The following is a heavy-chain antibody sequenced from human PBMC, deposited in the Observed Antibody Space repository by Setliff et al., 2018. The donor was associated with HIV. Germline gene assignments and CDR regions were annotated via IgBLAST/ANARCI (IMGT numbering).Heavy chain of an antibody. V-gene: IGHV4-31*03. D-gene: IGHD1-1*01. Sequence: PSETLSLTCTVSGDSISSGGYYWSWIRQHPGKGLEWIGYIFYSGTTYYNPSLKSRVTISVDTSKNQFSLKLTSVTAADTAVYYRARGTYTSRRGAFDIWGQGTMVTVSS. CDR3: ARGTYTSRRGAFDI. CDR1: GDSISSGGYY. J-gene: IGHJ3*02. CDR2: IFYSGTT.